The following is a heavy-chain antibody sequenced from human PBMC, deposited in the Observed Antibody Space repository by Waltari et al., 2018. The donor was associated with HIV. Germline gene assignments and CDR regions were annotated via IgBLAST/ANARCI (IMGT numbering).Heavy chain of an antibody. CDR3: ARDGTAAGTGGIDY. D-gene: IGHD6-13*01. V-gene: IGHV3-48*03. CDR2: ISSTGSTI. CDR1: AFPFSIYE. J-gene: IGHJ4*02. Sequence: EVQLVESGGGLLQPGGSLRLSCAASAFPFSIYEMNWVRQAPGKGLEWLSYISSTGSTIYYAESVKGRFTISRDNAKNSLYLQMNSLRAEDTGVYYCARDGTAAGTGGIDYWGQGTLVTVSS.